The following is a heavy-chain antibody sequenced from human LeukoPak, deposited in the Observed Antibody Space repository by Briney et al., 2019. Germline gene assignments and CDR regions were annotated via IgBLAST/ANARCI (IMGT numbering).Heavy chain of an antibody. CDR2: IWYDGSNK. J-gene: IGHJ2*01. Sequence: GGSLRLSCAASGFTFSSYGMHWVRQAPGKGLEWVAIIWYDGSNKYYPDSVQGRFTISRDNSKNTLYLQVNSLRAEDTAVYYCARDRTMSGWYIDLWGRGTMVTVSS. D-gene: IGHD3-22*01. CDR1: GFTFSSYG. V-gene: IGHV3-33*01. CDR3: ARDRTMSGWYIDL.